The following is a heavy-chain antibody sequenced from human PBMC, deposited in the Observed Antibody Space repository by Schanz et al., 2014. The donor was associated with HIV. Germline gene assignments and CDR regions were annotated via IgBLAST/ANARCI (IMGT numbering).Heavy chain of an antibody. CDR1: GFTFNNYA. J-gene: IGHJ4*02. V-gene: IGHV3-23*01. CDR2: INWNGDTT. CDR3: TREGNYYGGSGPGH. D-gene: IGHD2-21*01. Sequence: EVQLLEFGGGLVRPGESLRLSCLASGFTFNNYAMSWVRQAPGKGLEWVAVINWNGDTTYYADSVKGRFTISRDNSNNVLCLHMPTLRAEDTATYYCTREGNYYGGSGPGHWGQGALVSVSS.